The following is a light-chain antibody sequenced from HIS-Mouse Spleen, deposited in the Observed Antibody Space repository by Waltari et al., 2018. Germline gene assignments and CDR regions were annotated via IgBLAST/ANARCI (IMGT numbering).Light chain of an antibody. CDR1: NLGSKS. Sequence: SYVLTQPPSVSVAPGQTARITCGGNNLGSKSVHWYQQQPGQAPVLVVHEASDRPSGVPERFSGSNSGNTATLTSSRGEAGDEADYYCQVWDSSSDHVVFGGGTKLTVL. CDR3: QVWDSSSDHVV. V-gene: IGLV3-21*02. CDR2: EAS. J-gene: IGLJ2*01.